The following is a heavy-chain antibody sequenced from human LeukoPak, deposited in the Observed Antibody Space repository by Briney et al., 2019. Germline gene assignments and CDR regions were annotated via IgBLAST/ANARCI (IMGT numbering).Heavy chain of an antibody. J-gene: IGHJ6*04. CDR2: INPSGGST. Sequence: ASVKVSCKASGYTFTSYYTHWVRQAPGQGLEWMGIINPSGGSTSYAQKFQGRVTMTRDTSTSTVYMELSSLRSEDTAVYYCARVRAGYCSGGSCYRMDVWGKGTTVTVSS. CDR1: GYTFTSYY. V-gene: IGHV1-46*01. D-gene: IGHD2-15*01. CDR3: ARVRAGYCSGGSCYRMDV.